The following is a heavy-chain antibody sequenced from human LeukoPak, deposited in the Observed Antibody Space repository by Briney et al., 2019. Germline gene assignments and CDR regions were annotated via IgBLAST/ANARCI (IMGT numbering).Heavy chain of an antibody. CDR1: GFTFDDYA. CDR3: ARCKARYDYVWGSHRYDYYYYMDV. V-gene: IGHV3-9*01. Sequence: GGSLRLSCAASGFTFDDYAMHWVRQAPGKGLEWVSGISWNRGPIGYVDSVKGRFTISRDNAKNSLYLQMNSLRAEDTAVYYCARCKARYDYVWGSHRYDYYYYMDVWGKGTTVSVSS. J-gene: IGHJ6*03. D-gene: IGHD3-16*02. CDR2: ISWNRGPI.